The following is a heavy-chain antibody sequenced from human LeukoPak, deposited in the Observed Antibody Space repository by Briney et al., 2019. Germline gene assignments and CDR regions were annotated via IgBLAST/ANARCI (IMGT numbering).Heavy chain of an antibody. CDR3: ARVGPIDYYYYPMDV. J-gene: IGHJ6*02. Sequence: ASVEVSFKASGYTFTGYYIHWVRQAPGQGLEWMGWLNPDGGGAYYAQSFQGRVTMTRDTSISTAYMELSSLRFDDTAVYYCARVGPIDYYYYPMDVWGQGTTVTVSS. CDR1: GYTFTGYY. V-gene: IGHV1-2*02. CDR2: LNPDGGGA.